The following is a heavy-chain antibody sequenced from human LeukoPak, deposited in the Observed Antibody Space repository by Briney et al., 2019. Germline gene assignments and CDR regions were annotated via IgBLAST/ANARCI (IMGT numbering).Heavy chain of an antibody. Sequence: SVKVSCKASGGTFSSYAISWVRQAPGQELEWMGRIIPILGIANYAQKFQGRVTITADKSTSTAYMELSSLRSEDTAVYYCARDQKLWLQGPYYFDYWGQGTLVTVSS. J-gene: IGHJ4*02. D-gene: IGHD5-18*01. CDR2: IIPILGIA. CDR3: ARDQKLWLQGPYYFDY. V-gene: IGHV1-69*04. CDR1: GGTFSSYA.